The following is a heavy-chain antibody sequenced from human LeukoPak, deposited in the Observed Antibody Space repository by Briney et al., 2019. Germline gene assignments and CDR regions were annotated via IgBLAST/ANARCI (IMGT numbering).Heavy chain of an antibody. Sequence: ASVKVSCKASGYTFTSYGISWVRQAPGQGLEWMGWISAYNGNTNYAQKLQGRVTMTTDTSTRTAYMELRSLRSDDTAVYYCARDSSSVYYDFWSGYPDYWGQGTLVTVSS. CDR2: ISAYNGNT. J-gene: IGHJ4*02. CDR3: ARDSSSVYYDFWSGYPDY. CDR1: GYTFTSYG. D-gene: IGHD3-3*01. V-gene: IGHV1-18*01.